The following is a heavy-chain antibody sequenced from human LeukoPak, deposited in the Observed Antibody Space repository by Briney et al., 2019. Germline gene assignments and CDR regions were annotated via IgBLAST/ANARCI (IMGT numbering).Heavy chain of an antibody. CDR3: AKDIGYSYGPPSGAFDY. Sequence: GGSLRLSCAASGFTFDDYAMHWVRQAPGKGLEWVSGISWNSGSIGYADSVKGRFTISRDNAKNSLYLQMNSLRAEDTALYYCAKDIGYSYGPPSGAFDYWGQGTLVTVSS. J-gene: IGHJ4*02. V-gene: IGHV3-9*01. CDR2: ISWNSGSI. D-gene: IGHD5-18*01. CDR1: GFTFDDYA.